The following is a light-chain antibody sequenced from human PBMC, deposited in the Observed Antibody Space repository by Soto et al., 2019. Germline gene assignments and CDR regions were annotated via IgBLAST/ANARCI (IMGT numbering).Light chain of an antibody. CDR1: SSNLGAGYD. CDR2: GNR. V-gene: IGLV1-40*01. J-gene: IGLJ3*02. CDR3: CSYAGSYTWV. Sequence: QSVLTQPPSVSGAPGQRVTIPCTGNSSNLGAGYDVHWYQQLPGTAPKLVIYGNRNRPSGVPERFSGSKSGTSASLAITGLQAEDEGDYYCCSYAGSYTWVFGGGTKLTVL.